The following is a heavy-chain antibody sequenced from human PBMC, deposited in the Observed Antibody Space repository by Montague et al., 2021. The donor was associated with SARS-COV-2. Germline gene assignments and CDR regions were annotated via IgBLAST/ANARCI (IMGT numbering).Heavy chain of an antibody. V-gene: IGHV4-34*01. CDR3: ARGERRKVRCGPGRGREMDTYFALDV. D-gene: IGHD5-24*01. J-gene: IGHJ6*01. CDR1: GGSFSSYY. CDR2: IHHSGKP. Sequence: SETLSLTCAVYGGSFSSYYYAWVRQSPTKGLEWIGEIHHSGKPTYKPSLRRRVAISVDTSKNQFSLNLRSVTAADAAVYYCARGERRKVRCGPGRGREMDTYFALDVGGRGTTVIISS.